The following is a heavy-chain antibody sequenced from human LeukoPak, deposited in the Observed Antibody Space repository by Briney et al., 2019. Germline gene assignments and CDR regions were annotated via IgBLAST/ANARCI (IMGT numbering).Heavy chain of an antibody. CDR1: GFTFSNYW. Sequence: GGSLRLSCAASGFTFSNYWMHWVRQAPGKGLVWVSRINNGGSRTMYADSVKGRFTISRDNARNTLYLQMNSLRAEDTAIYYCATGGSDSSDYFFGFYWGQGALVTVSS. J-gene: IGHJ4*02. CDR3: ATGGSDSSDYFFGFY. D-gene: IGHD3-22*01. CDR2: INNGGSRT. V-gene: IGHV3-74*03.